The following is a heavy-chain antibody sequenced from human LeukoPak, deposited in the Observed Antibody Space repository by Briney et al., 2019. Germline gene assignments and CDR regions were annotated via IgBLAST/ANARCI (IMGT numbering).Heavy chain of an antibody. J-gene: IGHJ4*02. CDR1: GFIFSSYG. V-gene: IGHV3-33*06. D-gene: IGHD6-19*01. Sequence: GGSLRLSCATSGFIFSSYGMYWVRQAPGKGLESVAVIWHDGSAEFYADSVKGRFSISRDDSKNTAYLQMNSLRAEDTALYYCAKDNRGGWSGYFDYWGQGVLVTVSS. CDR3: AKDNRGGWSGYFDY. CDR2: IWHDGSAE.